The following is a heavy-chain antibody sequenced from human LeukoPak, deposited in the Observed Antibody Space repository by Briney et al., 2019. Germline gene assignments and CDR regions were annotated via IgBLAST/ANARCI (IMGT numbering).Heavy chain of an antibody. V-gene: IGHV4-34*01. CDR1: GGSFSGYY. CDR3: ATSGGPINWFDP. J-gene: IGHJ5*02. Sequence: SETLSLTCAVYGGSFSGYYWGWIRQPPGKGLQWIGEIDHRGNTNYNPSLKSRVTISVDTSKNQISLKLSSVTAADTAVYYCATSGGPINWFDPWGQGTLVTVSS. CDR2: IDHRGNT. D-gene: IGHD2-15*01.